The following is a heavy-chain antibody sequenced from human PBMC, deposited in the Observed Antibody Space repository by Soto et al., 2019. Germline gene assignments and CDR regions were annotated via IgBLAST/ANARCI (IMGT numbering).Heavy chain of an antibody. V-gene: IGHV3-30*18. D-gene: IGHD6-13*01. J-gene: IGHJ4*02. CDR3: AKPAIAAAGTIDY. Sequence: PGGSLRLSCAASGFTFSSYXXHWVRQAPGKGLEWVAVISYDGSNKYYADSVKGRFTISRDNSKNRLYLQMNSLRAEDTAVYYCAKPAIAAAGTIDYWGQGTLVTVSS. CDR2: ISYDGSNK. CDR1: GFTFSSYX.